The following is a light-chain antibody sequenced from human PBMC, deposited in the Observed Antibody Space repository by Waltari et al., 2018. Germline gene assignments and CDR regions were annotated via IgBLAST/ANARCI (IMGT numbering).Light chain of an antibody. CDR2: LDS. CDR3: QVWDTSSEHYV. Sequence: YVLTQPPSVSLAPGKPATIPCAGNHIGSKSVHWYQPKPGQAPVLVMYLDSDRPSGIPDRFSGSNSGNTATLIISRVEAGDEADYYCQVWDTSSEHYVFGSGTQVTVL. J-gene: IGLJ1*01. V-gene: IGLV3-21*04. CDR1: HIGSKS.